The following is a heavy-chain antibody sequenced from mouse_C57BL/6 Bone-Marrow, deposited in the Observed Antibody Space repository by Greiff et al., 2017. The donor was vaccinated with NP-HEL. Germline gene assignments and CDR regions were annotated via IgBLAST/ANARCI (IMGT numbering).Heavy chain of an antibody. CDR1: GYTFTDYE. CDR3: TTMSNSYYYAMDY. CDR2: IDPETGGT. Sequence: QVQLKESGAELVRPGASVTLSCKASGYTFTDYEMHWVKQTPVHGLEWIGAIDPETGGTAYNPKFKGKAILTADKSSSTAYLELRSLTSEDSAVYYCTTMSNSYYYAMDYWGQGTSVTVSS. D-gene: IGHD2-5*01. J-gene: IGHJ4*01. V-gene: IGHV1-15*01.